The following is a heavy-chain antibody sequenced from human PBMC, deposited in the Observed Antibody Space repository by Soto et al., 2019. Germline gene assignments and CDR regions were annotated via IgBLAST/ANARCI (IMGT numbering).Heavy chain of an antibody. CDR1: GCALSRYG. D-gene: IGHD3-3*01. J-gene: IGHJ1*01. CDR3: AKARRLDYILEWFMCYFQH. CDR2: ISSDVTNK. V-gene: IGHV3-30*18. Sequence: LSLSCPSSGCALSRYGMHWVRQAPGKGPEWVAVISSDVTNKYYADSVNGRFTISRDNSKNTLYLQMNSLRAEDTAVYYCAKARRLDYILEWFMCYFQHWGQGTLVTVSS.